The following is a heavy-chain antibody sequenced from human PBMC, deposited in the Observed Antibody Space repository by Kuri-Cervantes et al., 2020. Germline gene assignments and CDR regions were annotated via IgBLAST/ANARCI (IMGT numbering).Heavy chain of an antibody. V-gene: IGHV4-4*07. J-gene: IGHJ6*02. D-gene: IGHD3-10*01. CDR3: ASGSGSYLGYYGMDV. CDR1: GGSISSYY. CDR2: IYTSGST. Sequence: GSLRLSCTVSGGSISSYYWSWIRQPAGKGLEWIGRIYTSGSTNYNPSLKSRVTMSVDTSKNQFSLKLSSVTAADTAVYYCASGSGSYLGYYGMDVWGQGNTVNGAS.